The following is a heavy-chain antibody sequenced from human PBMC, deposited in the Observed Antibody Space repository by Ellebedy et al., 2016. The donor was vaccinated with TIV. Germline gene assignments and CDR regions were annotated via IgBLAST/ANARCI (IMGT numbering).Heavy chain of an antibody. CDR2: ISYDGSIK. Sequence: GESLKISCAASGFTFRSYAMDGVRQAPGKGLEGVEVISYDGSIKVYADSVTGQFTISRDNSKNTVYLQMNSLIAEDTAVYYCARGVDYDFWTGYYKFDPWGQGTLVTVYS. D-gene: IGHD3-3*01. CDR1: GFTFRSYA. J-gene: IGHJ5*02. CDR3: ARGVDYDFWTGYYKFDP. V-gene: IGHV3-30-3*01.